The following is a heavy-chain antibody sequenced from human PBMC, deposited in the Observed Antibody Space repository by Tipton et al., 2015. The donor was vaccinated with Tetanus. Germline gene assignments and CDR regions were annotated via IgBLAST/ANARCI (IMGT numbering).Heavy chain of an antibody. Sequence: GLVKPSETLSLTCGVFGASFSDYYWSWIRQAPGKGLEWIGEINHSGNTNHNPSLKSRVTLSVDTSKNQFSLKLNSVTAADTAMYYCVTVNFPNYYHYGTDVWGQGTTVTVSS. CDR1: GASFSDYY. J-gene: IGHJ6*02. V-gene: IGHV4-34*01. CDR3: VTVNFPNYYHYGTDV. D-gene: IGHD1-1*01. CDR2: INHSGNT.